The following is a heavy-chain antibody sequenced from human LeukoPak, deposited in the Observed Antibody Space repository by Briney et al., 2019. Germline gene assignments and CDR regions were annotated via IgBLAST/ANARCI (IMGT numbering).Heavy chain of an antibody. D-gene: IGHD5-18*01. Sequence: KTSETLSLTCTVSGGSISSYYWSWIRQPPGKGLEWIGYIYHSGSTNYNPSLKSRVTISVDTSKNQFSLKLSSVTAADTAVYYCARHRIQLWLPYYYGMDVWGQGTTVTVSS. CDR2: IYHSGST. V-gene: IGHV4-59*08. J-gene: IGHJ6*02. CDR3: ARHRIQLWLPYYYGMDV. CDR1: GGSISSYY.